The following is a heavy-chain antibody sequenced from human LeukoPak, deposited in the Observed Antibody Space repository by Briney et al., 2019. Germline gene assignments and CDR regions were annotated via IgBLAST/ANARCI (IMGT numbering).Heavy chain of an antibody. CDR3: AKFRIRDLRYFDWFPCFDY. CDR1: GFTFTSYA. Sequence: GGSLRLSCAASGFTFTSYAMSWVRQAPGEGLEWVSAISGSGGSTYYADSVKGRFTISRDNSKNTLYLQMNSLRAEDTAVYYCAKFRIRDLRYFDWFPCFDYWGQGTLVTVSS. V-gene: IGHV3-23*01. J-gene: IGHJ4*02. D-gene: IGHD3-9*01. CDR2: ISGSGGST.